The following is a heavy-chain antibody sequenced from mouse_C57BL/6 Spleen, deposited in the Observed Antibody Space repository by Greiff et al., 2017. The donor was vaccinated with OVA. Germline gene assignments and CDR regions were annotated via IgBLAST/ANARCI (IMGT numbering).Heavy chain of an antibody. CDR2: IDPSDSYT. V-gene: IGHV1-69*01. CDR3: ARSPSSYCFDY. CDR1: GYTFTSYW. Sequence: QVQLQQPGAELVMPGASVKLSCKASGYTFTSYWMHWVKQRPGQGLEWIGEIDPSDSYTNYNQQFKGKSTLTVDQSSSTAYMQLSSLTSKDSAVYYCARSPSSYCFDYWGQGTTLTVSS. D-gene: IGHD6-5*01. J-gene: IGHJ2*01.